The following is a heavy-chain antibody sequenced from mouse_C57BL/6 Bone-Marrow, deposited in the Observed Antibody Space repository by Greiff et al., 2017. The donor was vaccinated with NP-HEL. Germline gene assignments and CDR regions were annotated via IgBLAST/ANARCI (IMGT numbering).Heavy chain of an antibody. J-gene: IGHJ2*01. CDR3: ARGGYYSNY. CDR2: INPGSGGT. Sequence: VQLQPSGAELVRPGTSVKVSCKASGYAFTNYLIEWVKQRPGQGLEWIGVINPGSGGTNYNEKFKGKATLTADKSSSTAYMQLSSLTSEDSAVYVCARGGYYSNYGGQGTTLTVSS. CDR1: GYAFTNYL. V-gene: IGHV1-54*01. D-gene: IGHD2-5*01.